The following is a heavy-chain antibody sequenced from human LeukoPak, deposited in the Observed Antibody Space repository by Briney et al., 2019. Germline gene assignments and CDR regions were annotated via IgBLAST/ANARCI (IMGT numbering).Heavy chain of an antibody. CDR2: IYYSGST. CDR3: ARALTRSYYYDSSGYYTTDGWFDP. CDR1: GGSISSYY. D-gene: IGHD3-22*01. V-gene: IGHV4-59*01. Sequence: NPSETLSLTCTVSGGSISSYYWSWIRQPPGKGLEWIGYIYYSGSTNYNPSLKSRVTISVDTSKNQFSLKLSSVTAADTAVYYCARALTRSYYYDSSGYYTTDGWFDPWGQGTLVTVSS. J-gene: IGHJ5*02.